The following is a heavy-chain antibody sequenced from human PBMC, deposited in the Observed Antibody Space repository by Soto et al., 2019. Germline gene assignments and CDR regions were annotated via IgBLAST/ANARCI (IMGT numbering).Heavy chain of an antibody. CDR2: ISPSAGST. J-gene: IGHJ4*02. V-gene: IGHV1-46*01. CDR1: AYTFSSHY. D-gene: IGHD1-20*01. Sequence: ASVNVSCKASAYTFSSHYIHWVRQAPGQGPEWMGIISPSAGSTTYSQKFHGRVTMTRDTSTSTVYIELRSLRSEDKAVYYCARYNLIGGARAYFDYWGQRTLVTVSS. CDR3: ARYNLIGGARAYFDY.